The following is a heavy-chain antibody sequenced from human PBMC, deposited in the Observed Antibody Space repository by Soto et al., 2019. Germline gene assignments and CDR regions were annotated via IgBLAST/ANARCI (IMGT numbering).Heavy chain of an antibody. CDR1: GFTFSSYA. V-gene: IGHV3-23*01. J-gene: IGHJ4*02. CDR2: ISGSGGST. Sequence: GGALRLSCAASGFTFSSYAMSWVRQAPGKGLEWVSAISGSGGSTYYADSVKGRFTISRDNSKNTLYLQMNSLRAEDTAVYYCAKAGSSTSRGYFDYWGQGTLVTVSS. D-gene: IGHD2-2*01. CDR3: AKAGSSTSRGYFDY.